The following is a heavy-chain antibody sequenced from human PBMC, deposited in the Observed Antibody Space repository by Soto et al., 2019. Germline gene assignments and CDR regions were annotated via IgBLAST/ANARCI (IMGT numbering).Heavy chain of an antibody. Sequence: SETLSLTCTVSGGSISSGNYYWSWIRQPPGKGLEWIGFISYSGSTYYSTSLKSRVTISVDTSKSQFSLNLSFVTAADTAVYYCATMVIPATGLYDFDYLGQGDVVT. CDR3: ATMVIPATGLYDFDY. V-gene: IGHV4-30-4*01. D-gene: IGHD3-22*01. CDR2: ISYSGST. CDR1: GGSISSGNYY. J-gene: IGHJ4*02.